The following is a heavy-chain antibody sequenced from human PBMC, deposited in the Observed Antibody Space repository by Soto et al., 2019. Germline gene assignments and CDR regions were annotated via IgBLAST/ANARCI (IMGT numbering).Heavy chain of an antibody. CDR1: GYTFTSYG. Sequence: SVKVYCKASGYTFTSYGVSCLRQATGQGLEWMAWISAHNGNTNYAQKLQARVTMTTDTSTNTAYMELRSLRSDDTAVYYCARDKLEMATIFDYWGQGTLVTVSS. D-gene: IGHD5-12*01. CDR2: ISAHNGNT. V-gene: IGHV1-18*01. CDR3: ARDKLEMATIFDY. J-gene: IGHJ4*02.